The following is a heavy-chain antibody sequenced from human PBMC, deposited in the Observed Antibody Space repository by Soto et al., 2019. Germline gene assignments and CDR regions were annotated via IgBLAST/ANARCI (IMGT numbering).Heavy chain of an antibody. CDR1: GYSFTSYW. D-gene: IGHD5-12*01. CDR3: ARHSYDRNWFDP. CDR2: IYPGDSDT. Sequence: GESLNISCKGSGYSFTSYWIGWVRQMPGKGLKWMGIIYPGDSDTRYSPSFQGQVTISADKSISTAYLQWSSLKASDNAMYYCARHSYDRNWFDPWGQGTLVTVS. V-gene: IGHV5-51*01. J-gene: IGHJ5*02.